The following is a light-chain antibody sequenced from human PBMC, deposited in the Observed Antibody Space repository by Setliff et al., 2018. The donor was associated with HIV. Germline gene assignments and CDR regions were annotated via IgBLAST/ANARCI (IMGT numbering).Light chain of an antibody. V-gene: IGLV2-23*01. CDR3: CSYTTSGPSYV. CDR1: SSDVGSYNL. Sequence: QSALTQPRSVSGSPGQSVTISCTGTSSDVGSYNLVSWYQQHPDKAPKLIISEGNKRPSGVSNRFSGSKSGNTAFLTISGLQAEDEADYYCCSYTTSGPSYVFGTGTKVTVL. CDR2: EGN. J-gene: IGLJ1*01.